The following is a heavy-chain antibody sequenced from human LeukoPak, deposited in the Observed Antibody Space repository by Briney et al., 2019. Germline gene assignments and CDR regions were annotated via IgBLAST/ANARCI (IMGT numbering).Heavy chain of an antibody. J-gene: IGHJ4*02. D-gene: IGHD4-17*01. Sequence: PGGSLRLSCAASGFTFSRYWMSWVRQAPGKGLEWVANIKQDGSEKYYVDSVEGRFTISRDNAENSLYLQMHSLRVEDTALYYCAMSTVFDYWGQGTLVTVSS. V-gene: IGHV3-7*01. CDR3: AMSTVFDY. CDR2: IKQDGSEK. CDR1: GFTFSRYW.